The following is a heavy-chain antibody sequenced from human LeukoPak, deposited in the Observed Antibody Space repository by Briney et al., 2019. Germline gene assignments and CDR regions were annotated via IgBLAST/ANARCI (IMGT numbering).Heavy chain of an antibody. J-gene: IGHJ5*02. Sequence: GGSLRLSCAASGFTFSSYAMHWVRQAPGKGLEWVAVISYDGSNRYYADSVKGRFTISRDNSKNTLYLQMNSLRAEDTAVYYCARDTLYGAGYSSSYAWGQGTLVTVSS. D-gene: IGHD6-6*01. CDR1: GFTFSSYA. CDR3: ARDTLYGAGYSSSYA. V-gene: IGHV3-30*04. CDR2: ISYDGSNR.